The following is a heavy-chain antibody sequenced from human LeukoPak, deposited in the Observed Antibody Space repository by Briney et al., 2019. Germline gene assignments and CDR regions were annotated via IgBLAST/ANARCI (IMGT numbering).Heavy chain of an antibody. J-gene: IGHJ6*02. CDR3: ARHESPQAQPGDFWSGYFGYYYYGMDV. V-gene: IGHV4-39*01. CDR2: IYYSGST. CDR1: GGSISSSSYY. Sequence: PSETLSLTCTVSGGSISSSSYYWGWIRQPPGKGLEWIGSIYYSGSTYYNPSLKSRVTISVDTSKNQFSLKLSSVTAADTAVYYCARHESPQAQPGDFWSGYFGYYYYGMDVWGQGTTVTVSS. D-gene: IGHD3-3*01.